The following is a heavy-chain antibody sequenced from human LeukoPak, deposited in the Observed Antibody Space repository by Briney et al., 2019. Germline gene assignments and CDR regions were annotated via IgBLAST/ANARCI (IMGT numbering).Heavy chain of an antibody. CDR2: ISAYNGNT. D-gene: IGHD3-22*01. Sequence: ASVKVSCKASGYTFTSYGISWVRQAPGQELEWMGWISAYNGNTNYAQKLQGRVTMTTDTSTSTAYMELRSLRSDDTAVYYCAREHYDSSGYPVYYYYGMDVWGQGTTVTVSS. V-gene: IGHV1-18*01. CDR3: AREHYDSSGYPVYYYYGMDV. J-gene: IGHJ6*02. CDR1: GYTFTSYG.